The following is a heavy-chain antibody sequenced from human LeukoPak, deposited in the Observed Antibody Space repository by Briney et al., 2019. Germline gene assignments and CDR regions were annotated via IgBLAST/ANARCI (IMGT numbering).Heavy chain of an antibody. V-gene: IGHV4-39*07. Sequence: SETLSLTCTVSGGSISSSSYYWGWIRQPPGKGLEWIGSIYYSGSTYYNPSLKSRVTISVDTSKNQFSLKLSSVTAADTAAYYCACLAVTKDYGMDVWGQGTTVTVSS. CDR3: ACLAVTKDYGMDV. D-gene: IGHD4-17*01. J-gene: IGHJ6*02. CDR1: GGSISSSSYY. CDR2: IYYSGST.